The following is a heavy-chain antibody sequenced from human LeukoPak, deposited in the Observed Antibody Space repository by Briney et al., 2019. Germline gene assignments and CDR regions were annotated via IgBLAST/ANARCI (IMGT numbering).Heavy chain of an antibody. D-gene: IGHD3-10*01. Sequence: GGSLRLSCAASGFTFSSYAMSWVRQAPGKGLGWVSAISGSGGSTYYADSVKGRFTISRDNSKNTLYLQMNSLRAEDTAVYYCAGGYGSGSYYSPYWGQGTLVTVSS. CDR1: GFTFSSYA. V-gene: IGHV3-23*01. CDR3: AGGYGSGSYYSPY. CDR2: ISGSGGST. J-gene: IGHJ4*02.